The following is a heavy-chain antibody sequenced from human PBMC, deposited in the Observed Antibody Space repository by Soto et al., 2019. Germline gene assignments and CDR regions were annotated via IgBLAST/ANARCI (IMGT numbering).Heavy chain of an antibody. Sequence: EVQLVESEGGLVQPGGSLRLSCEASGFIFTTSDMSWVRQAPGKGLEWISSITITGDTTHYAGSVKGRFTISRDNSRNRGYLKMNSLRVDATAVYYWAKGGGGDHGYWGQGTLVAVSS. CDR1: GFIFTTSD. J-gene: IGHJ4*02. CDR2: ITITGDTT. V-gene: IGHV3-23*04. CDR3: AKGGGGDHGY. D-gene: IGHD2-21*02.